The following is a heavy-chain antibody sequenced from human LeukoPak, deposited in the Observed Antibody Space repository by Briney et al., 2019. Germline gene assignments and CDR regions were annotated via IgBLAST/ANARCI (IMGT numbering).Heavy chain of an antibody. Sequence: GESLKISCKGSGYSFTSYWIGWVRQMPGKGLEWMGIIYPGDSDTRYSPSFQGQVTISADKSISTAYLQWSSLKASDTAMYYCARHVSVVVPAAISYYYYMDAWGKGTTVTVSS. CDR2: IYPGDSDT. D-gene: IGHD2-2*01. J-gene: IGHJ6*03. CDR3: ARHVSVVVPAAISYYYYMDA. V-gene: IGHV5-51*01. CDR1: GYSFTSYW.